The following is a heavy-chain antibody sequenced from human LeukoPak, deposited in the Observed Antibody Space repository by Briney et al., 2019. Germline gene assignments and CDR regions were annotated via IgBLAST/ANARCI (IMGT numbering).Heavy chain of an antibody. V-gene: IGHV3-74*01. CDR2: SNSDGSSI. J-gene: IGHJ4*02. D-gene: IGHD2-8*02. CDR1: GFTISDYW. CDR3: ARDWSFDY. Sequence: GRSLRLSCAASGFTISDYWMHWVRQAPGKGLVWVSRSNSDGSSISYADSVKGRFTISRDIAKNTLYLQMNSLRDEDTGVYYCARDWSFDYWGQGTLVTVSS.